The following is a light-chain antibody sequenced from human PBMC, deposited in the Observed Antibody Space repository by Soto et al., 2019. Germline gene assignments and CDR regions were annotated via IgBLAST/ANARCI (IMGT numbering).Light chain of an antibody. V-gene: IGLV2-14*03. Sequence: QSVLTQPASVSVSPGQSITISCTGTSSDVGGYNYVFGYQQHPGKAPNLMIYQFSNRPAGVSNLFSGSISGNRASLTISGCQAYAEPDYYWCLYTSPSGYGFGTRTNVTVL. CDR1: SSDVGGYNY. J-gene: IGLJ1*01. CDR3: CLYTSPSGYG. CDR2: QFS.